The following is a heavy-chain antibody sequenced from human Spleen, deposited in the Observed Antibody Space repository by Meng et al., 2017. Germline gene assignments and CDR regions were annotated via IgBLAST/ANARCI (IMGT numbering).Heavy chain of an antibody. V-gene: IGHV4-34*01. Sequence: HGGEALVQLSEPLTPPCVVSGGFVSEFVRGGHRQPPGKGLGWIREINKSGSTNYNPSRESRATKTVETSQNNLSLKLSSVTAADSAVYYCARGPTTMAHDFDYWGQGTLVTVSS. J-gene: IGHJ4*02. CDR1: GGFVSEFV. CDR2: INKSGST. CDR3: ARGPTTMAHDFDY. D-gene: IGHD4-11*01.